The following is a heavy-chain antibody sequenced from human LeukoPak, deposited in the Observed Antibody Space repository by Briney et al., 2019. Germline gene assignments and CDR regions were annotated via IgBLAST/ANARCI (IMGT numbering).Heavy chain of an antibody. CDR2: ISYDASNK. Sequence: GRSLRLSCAASGFTFTSYAMHWVRQAPGKGLEWVAVISYDASNKYYADSVKGRFTISRDNSKNTLYLQMNSLRAEDTAVYYCARESLDSSPQDFDIWGQGTMVTVSS. CDR1: GFTFTSYA. D-gene: IGHD6-19*01. V-gene: IGHV3-30*04. J-gene: IGHJ3*02. CDR3: ARESLDSSPQDFDI.